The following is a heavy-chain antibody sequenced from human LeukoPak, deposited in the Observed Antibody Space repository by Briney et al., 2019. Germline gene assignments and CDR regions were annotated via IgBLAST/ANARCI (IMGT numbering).Heavy chain of an antibody. Sequence: PSETLSLTCTVSGGSISGYYWSWIRQPPGKGLQWIGYIYYSGSTYYNPSLKSRVTISVDTSKNQFSLKLSSVTAADTAVYYCAREYDYWGQGTLVTVSS. CDR3: AREYDY. CDR1: GGSISGYY. V-gene: IGHV4-59*12. J-gene: IGHJ4*02. CDR2: IYYSGST.